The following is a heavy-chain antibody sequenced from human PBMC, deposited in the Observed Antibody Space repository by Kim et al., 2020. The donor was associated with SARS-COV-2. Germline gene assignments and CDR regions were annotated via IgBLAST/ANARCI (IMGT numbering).Heavy chain of an antibody. D-gene: IGHD3-16*02. CDR3: AKSSSWLYDYVWGSYLDAFDI. CDR2: ISGSGGST. V-gene: IGHV3-23*01. J-gene: IGHJ3*02. CDR1: GFTFSSYA. Sequence: GGSLRLSCAASGFTFSSYAMSWVRQAPGKGLEWVSAISGSGGSTYYADSVKGRFTISRDNSKNTLYLQMNSLRAEDTAVYYCAKSSSWLYDYVWGSYLDAFDIWGQGTIVTVSS.